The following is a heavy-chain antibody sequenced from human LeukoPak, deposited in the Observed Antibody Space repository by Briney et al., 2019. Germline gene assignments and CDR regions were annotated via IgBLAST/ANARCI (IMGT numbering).Heavy chain of an antibody. V-gene: IGHV1-2*04. D-gene: IGHD2-2*01. J-gene: IGHJ4*02. CDR2: INPNSGGT. CDR1: GGTFISYA. Sequence: ASVKVSCKASGGTFISYAISWVRQAPGQGLEWMGWINPNSGGTNYAQKFQGWVTMTRDTSISTAYMELSRLRSDDTAVYYCARNLGYCSSTSCYHPFDYWGQGTLVTVPS. CDR3: ARNLGYCSSTSCYHPFDY.